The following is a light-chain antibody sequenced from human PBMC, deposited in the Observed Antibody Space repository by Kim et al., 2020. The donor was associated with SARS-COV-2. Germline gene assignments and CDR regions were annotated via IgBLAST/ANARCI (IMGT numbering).Light chain of an antibody. V-gene: IGLV3-1*01. J-gene: IGLJ2*01. Sequence: SVSPGQTASITCSGDRLGDKYVSWYQHKPGQSPVVVIYQDGKRPSGIPERFSGSNSGSTATLTISGTQAMDEADYYCQAWDNFNVVFGGGTKLTVL. CDR3: QAWDNFNVV. CDR1: RLGDKY. CDR2: QDG.